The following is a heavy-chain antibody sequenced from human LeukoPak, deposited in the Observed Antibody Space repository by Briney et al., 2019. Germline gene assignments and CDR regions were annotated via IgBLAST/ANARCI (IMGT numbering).Heavy chain of an antibody. Sequence: GESLKISCRGSGYTFTTSWIAWVRQKPGKGLEWMGLIFPGDSDTRYSPSFQGQVSISADKSISTAYLQWSSLKASDTAVYYCGRLQGISSSPFDYWGQGTLDTVSS. CDR1: GYTFTTSW. V-gene: IGHV5-51*01. CDR2: IFPGDSDT. D-gene: IGHD6-6*01. CDR3: GRLQGISSSPFDY. J-gene: IGHJ4*02.